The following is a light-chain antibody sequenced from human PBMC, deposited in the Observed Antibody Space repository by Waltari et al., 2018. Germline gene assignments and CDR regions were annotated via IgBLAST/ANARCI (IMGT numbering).Light chain of an antibody. J-gene: IGKJ3*01. CDR2: GTS. Sequence: TCRASQDIGNRLAWYQQKPGKAPNLLIYGTSSLQTGVPSRFSGSGSGTEFTLTISSLQPEDFGTYYCQQGNSFPITFGPGTKVEIK. CDR1: QDIGNR. CDR3: QQGNSFPIT. V-gene: IGKV1-12*01.